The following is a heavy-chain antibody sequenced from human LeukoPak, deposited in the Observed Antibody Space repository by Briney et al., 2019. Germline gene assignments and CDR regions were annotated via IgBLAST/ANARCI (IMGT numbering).Heavy chain of an antibody. CDR2: IKQDGSEK. CDR3: ARGSSSSRALFDY. D-gene: IGHD6-13*01. V-gene: IGHV3-7*05. CDR1: GFTFSNSW. J-gene: IGHJ4*02. Sequence: PGGSLRLSCVASGFTFSNSWMSWVRQAPGKGLEWVANIKQDGSEKYYVDSLKGRFTISRDNAKNSLYLQINSLRADDTAVYCCARGSSSSRALFDYWGEGTLVTVSS.